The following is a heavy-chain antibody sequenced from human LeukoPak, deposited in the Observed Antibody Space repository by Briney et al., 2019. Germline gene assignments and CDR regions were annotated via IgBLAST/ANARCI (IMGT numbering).Heavy chain of an antibody. Sequence: PGGSLRLSCAASGFTVSSNYMSWVRQAPGKGLEWVSVIYSGGSTYYADSVKGRFTISRDNSKNTLYLQMNNLRAEDTAVYYCAKDLPTVAYHCFDYWGQGTLVTVSS. CDR1: GFTVSSNY. J-gene: IGHJ4*02. D-gene: IGHD4-11*01. V-gene: IGHV3-53*01. CDR2: IYSGGST. CDR3: AKDLPTVAYHCFDY.